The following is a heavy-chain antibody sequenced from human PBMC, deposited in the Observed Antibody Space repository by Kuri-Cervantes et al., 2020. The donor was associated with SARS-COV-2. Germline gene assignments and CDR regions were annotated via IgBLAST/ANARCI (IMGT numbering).Heavy chain of an antibody. CDR2: IYSGGST. CDR1: GFTFSSYG. J-gene: IGHJ4*02. D-gene: IGHD1-14*01. Sequence: GGSLRLSCAASGFTFSSYGMHWVRQAPGKGLEWVSVIYSGGSTYYADSVKGRFTISRDNSKNTLYLQMNSLRAEDTAVYYCARDYRGSYGYWGQGTLVTVSS. V-gene: IGHV3-NL1*01. CDR3: ARDYRGSYGY.